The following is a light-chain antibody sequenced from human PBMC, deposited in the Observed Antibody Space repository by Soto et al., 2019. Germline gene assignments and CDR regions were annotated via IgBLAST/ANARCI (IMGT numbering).Light chain of an antibody. J-gene: IGKJ1*01. CDR1: QNIGNN. Sequence: EIVMTQSPATLSVSPGERVTLSCKAGQNIGNNLGWYQQKPGQTPRLLIYAASTRATGIPARFSGTASGKEFTLTISSLQSEDTAVYYCQQYNYWPSFGQGTKVEIK. CDR3: QQYNYWPS. CDR2: AAS. V-gene: IGKV3-15*01.